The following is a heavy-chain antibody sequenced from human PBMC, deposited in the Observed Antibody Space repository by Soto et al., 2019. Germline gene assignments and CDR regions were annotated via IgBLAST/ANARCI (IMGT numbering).Heavy chain of an antibody. CDR3: ARDPTVEQLLDYYYYGMDV. CDR1: GFTFSSYS. CDR2: ISSSSSTI. Sequence: PGGSLILSCAASGFTFSSYSMNWVRQAPGKGLEWVSYISSSSSTIYYADSVKGRFTISRDNAKNSLYLQMNSLRDEDTAVYYCARDPTVEQLLDYYYYGMDVWGQGTTVTVSS. D-gene: IGHD5-18*01. V-gene: IGHV3-48*02. J-gene: IGHJ6*02.